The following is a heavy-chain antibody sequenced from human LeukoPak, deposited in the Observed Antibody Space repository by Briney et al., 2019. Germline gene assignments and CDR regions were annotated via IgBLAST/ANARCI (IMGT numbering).Heavy chain of an antibody. CDR2: INPSGGST. J-gene: IGHJ4*02. V-gene: IGHV1-46*01. D-gene: IGHD3-3*01. CDR1: GYTFTSYY. CDR3: ARVPVTIFGVVIIYPRPDY. Sequence: ASVKVSCKASGYTFTSYYMHWVRQAPGQGLEWMGIINPSGGSTSYAQKFQGRVTMTRDTSTSTVYMELSSLRSEDTAMYYCARVPVTIFGVVIIYPRPDYWGQGTLVTVSS.